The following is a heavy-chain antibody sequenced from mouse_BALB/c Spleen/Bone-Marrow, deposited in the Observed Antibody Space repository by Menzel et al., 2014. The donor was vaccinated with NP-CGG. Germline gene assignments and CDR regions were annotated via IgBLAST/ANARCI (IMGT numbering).Heavy chain of an antibody. J-gene: IGHJ1*01. D-gene: IGHD2-14*01. V-gene: IGHV5-12-2*01. Sequence: EVKLMESGGGLVQPGGSLKLSCAASGFTFSSYTMSWVRQTPEKRLEWVAYISNGGGSTYYPDTVKGRFTISRDNAKNPLSRQMSILKSEAPAIYYWVASYRSPSWSFDVWGAGPPVPVSS. CDR3: VASYRSPSWSFDV. CDR1: GFTFSSYT. CDR2: ISNGGGST.